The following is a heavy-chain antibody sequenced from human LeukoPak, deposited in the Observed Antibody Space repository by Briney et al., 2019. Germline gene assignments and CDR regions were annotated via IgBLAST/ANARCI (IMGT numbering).Heavy chain of an antibody. V-gene: IGHV4-4*07. CDR1: GGSISSYY. CDR2: IHTSGST. CDR3: ARVPIYYYDSSGYLDAFDI. Sequence: SETLSLTCTVSGGSISSYYWSWIRQPAGKGLEWIGRIHTSGSTNYNPSLKSRVTMSVDTSKNQFSLKLSSVTAADTAVYYCARVPIYYYDSSGYLDAFDIWGQGTMVTVSS. J-gene: IGHJ3*02. D-gene: IGHD3-22*01.